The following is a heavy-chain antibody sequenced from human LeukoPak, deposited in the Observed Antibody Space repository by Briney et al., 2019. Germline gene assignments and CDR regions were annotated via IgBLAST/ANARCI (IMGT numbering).Heavy chain of an antibody. D-gene: IGHD5-12*01. CDR3: ARDSAGGYVFGDFDY. Sequence: SETLSLTCTVSGGSISGYYWTWIRQHPGKGLEWIGYIYHSGSTDYNPSLKSRVTISVDTSQNQVSLKLRSMTAADTAVYYCARDSAGGYVFGDFDYWGQGTLVTVSS. CDR2: IYHSGST. V-gene: IGHV4-59*01. CDR1: GGSISGYY. J-gene: IGHJ4*02.